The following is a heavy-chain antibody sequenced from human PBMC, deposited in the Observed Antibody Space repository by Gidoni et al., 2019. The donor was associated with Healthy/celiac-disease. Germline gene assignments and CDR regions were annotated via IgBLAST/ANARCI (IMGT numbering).Heavy chain of an antibody. J-gene: IGHJ6*02. V-gene: IGHV1-69*01. CDR3: ARGTTVTTDYYYYYYGMDV. CDR2: IIPIFGTA. CDR1: GGTFSSYA. Sequence: QVQLVQSGAEVKKPGSSVKVSCKASGGTFSSYAIRGVRQAPGKGLEWMGGIIPIFGTANYAQKFQGRVTITADESTSTAYMELSSLRSEDTAVYYCARGTTVTTDYYYYYYGMDVWGQGTTVTVSS. D-gene: IGHD4-4*01.